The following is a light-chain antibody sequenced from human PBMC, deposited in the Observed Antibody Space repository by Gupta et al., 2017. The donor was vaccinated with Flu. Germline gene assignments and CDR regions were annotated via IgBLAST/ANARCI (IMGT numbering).Light chain of an antibody. V-gene: IGKV3-11*01. Sequence: IVLTQSPATLSLSPGEGATLSCRASQSVSRYLAWYQQKPGQAPRLLIYDASNRATGIPARFSGSGSGTEFTLTISSLEPEDFAIYYCQQRGNWPYTFGQGTKVEIK. CDR2: DAS. CDR3: QQRGNWPYT. J-gene: IGKJ2*01. CDR1: QSVSRY.